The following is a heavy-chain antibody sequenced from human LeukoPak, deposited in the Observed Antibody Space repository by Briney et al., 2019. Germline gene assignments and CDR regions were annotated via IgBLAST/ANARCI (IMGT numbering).Heavy chain of an antibody. V-gene: IGHV3-48*03. Sequence: PGGSLRLSCAAPGFTFSSYEMNWVRQAPGRGLEWVSYIGGSGTSIYYTDSVKGRFIISRDNAKNSLHLQMNSLRAEDTAVYYCARDSMTTVTNAVINWFDPWGQGTLVTVSS. CDR2: IGGSGTSI. CDR3: ARDSMTTVTNAVINWFDP. CDR1: GFTFSSYE. J-gene: IGHJ5*02. D-gene: IGHD4-11*01.